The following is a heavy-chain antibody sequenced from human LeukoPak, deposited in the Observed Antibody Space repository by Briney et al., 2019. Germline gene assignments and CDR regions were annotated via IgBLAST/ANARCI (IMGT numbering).Heavy chain of an antibody. D-gene: IGHD6-13*01. V-gene: IGHV4-61*01. CDR1: GGSVSSGNYY. Sequence: NPSETLSLTCTVSGGSVSSGNYYWNWIRQPPGKGLEWIGYIYYSGSTNYNPSLKSRVTISVDTSKDQFSLKLSSVTAADTAVYYCARVAAAGAFFGYWGQGALVTVSS. CDR3: ARVAAAGAFFGY. CDR2: IYYSGST. J-gene: IGHJ4*02.